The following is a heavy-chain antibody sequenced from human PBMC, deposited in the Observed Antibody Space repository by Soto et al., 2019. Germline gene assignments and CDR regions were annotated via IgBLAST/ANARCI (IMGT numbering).Heavy chain of an antibody. Sequence: GSLRLSCAASGFTFSSYAMSWVRQAPGKGLEWVSAISGNGGSTYYADSVKGRFTISRDNSKNTLYLQMNSLRAEDTAVYYCAKKITMIVVVHGMDVWGQGTTVTVSS. D-gene: IGHD3-22*01. CDR3: AKKITMIVVVHGMDV. CDR2: ISGNGGST. CDR1: GFTFSSYA. J-gene: IGHJ6*02. V-gene: IGHV3-23*01.